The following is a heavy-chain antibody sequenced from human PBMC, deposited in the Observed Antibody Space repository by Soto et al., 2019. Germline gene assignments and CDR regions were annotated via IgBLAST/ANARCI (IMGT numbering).Heavy chain of an antibody. Sequence: GGSLRLSCAASGFSVSSNYMSWVRQAPGKGLEWVSHIYSGGSAYYADSVKGRFTISRDNSKNTLFLQTNSLRAEDTAVYYCPGSASGKVYWGQGTPVTVSS. CDR2: IYSGGSA. CDR1: GFSVSSNY. V-gene: IGHV3-53*01. CDR3: PGSASGKVY. J-gene: IGHJ4*02.